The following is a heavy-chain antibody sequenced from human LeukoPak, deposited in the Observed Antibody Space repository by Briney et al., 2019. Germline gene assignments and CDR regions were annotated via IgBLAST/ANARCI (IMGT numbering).Heavy chain of an antibody. CDR3: ASSKSSGTAAD. CDR1: GFTFSSCW. Sequence: GGSLRLSCAASGFTFSSCWMHWVRQAPGKGLVWVSRINSDGSSTTYADSVKGRFTISRDNAENTLYLQMNGLRVEDTAVYFCASSKSSGTAADWGQGTLVTVSS. D-gene: IGHD6-25*01. CDR2: INSDGSST. V-gene: IGHV3-74*01. J-gene: IGHJ4*02.